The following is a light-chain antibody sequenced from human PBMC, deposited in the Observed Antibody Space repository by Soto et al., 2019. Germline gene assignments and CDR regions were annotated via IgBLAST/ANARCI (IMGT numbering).Light chain of an antibody. V-gene: IGKV4-1*01. J-gene: IGKJ4*01. Sequence: DIVMTQSPDSLAVSLGERAAINCRSSQPVFYSSNKKSYLAWYQQKPGQPPKLLISWASTRESGVPDRFSGSGSGANFTLTISSLQAEDVAVYYCQQYFSTPVLTFGGGTKVEIK. CDR3: QQYFSTPVLT. CDR1: QPVFYSSNKKSY. CDR2: WAS.